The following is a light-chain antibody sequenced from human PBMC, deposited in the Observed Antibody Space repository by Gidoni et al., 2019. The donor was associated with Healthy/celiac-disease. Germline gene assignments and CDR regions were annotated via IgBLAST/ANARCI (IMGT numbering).Light chain of an antibody. CDR1: QSVSSY. CDR3: QQRSNWYT. J-gene: IGKJ2*01. V-gene: IGKV3-11*01. Sequence: EIVLTQSPATLSLSPGERATLSCRASQSVSSYLAWYQQKPGQAPRLLLHDASNRAPGIPTRFGGRGAGTDFTLTISSLEPEDFAVYCCQQRSNWYTFGQXTKLEIK. CDR2: DAS.